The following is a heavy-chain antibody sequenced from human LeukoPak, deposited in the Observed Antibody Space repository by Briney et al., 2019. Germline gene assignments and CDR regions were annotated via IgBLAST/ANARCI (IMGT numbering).Heavy chain of an antibody. CDR3: ARGRFSPRDCWFDT. CDR1: GGSFTSYY. V-gene: IGHV4-34*01. D-gene: IGHD2-15*01. CDR2: INHTGST. Sequence: PSETLSLTCEVHGGSFTSYYWNSIRQPPGKGLERIGEINHTGSTKYNPSLERRVTISVDRSKNQFSLRLNSVSAADTAVYYWARGRFSPRDCWFDTWGQGNLVTVSS. J-gene: IGHJ5*02.